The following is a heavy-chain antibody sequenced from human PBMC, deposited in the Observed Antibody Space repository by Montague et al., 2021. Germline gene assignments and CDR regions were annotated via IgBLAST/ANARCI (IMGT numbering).Heavy chain of an antibody. J-gene: IGHJ6*03. D-gene: IGHD4-23*01. CDR1: GYSISSGYY. V-gene: IGHV4-38-2*02. Sequence: SETLSLTCTVSGYSISSGYYWGWIRQPPGKGLEWIGSIFHSGSTYYNPSLKSRVTMSLDTSMNQFSLNLSSVTAADTAPYYCAKGGPLYGGKNYYFLDVWGKGTTVTVS. CDR2: IFHSGST. CDR3: AKGGPLYGGKNYYFLDV.